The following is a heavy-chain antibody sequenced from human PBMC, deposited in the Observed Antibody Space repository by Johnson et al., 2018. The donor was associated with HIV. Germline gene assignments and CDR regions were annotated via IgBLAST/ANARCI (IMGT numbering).Heavy chain of an antibody. D-gene: IGHD1-26*01. J-gene: IGHJ3*02. CDR3: AKWSIVGATFRDAFDI. CDR1: GFTFSSYP. V-gene: IGHV3-30*04. Sequence: QVQLVESGGGVVQPGGSLRLSCAASGFTFSSYPMHWVRQAPGKGLEWVAIISYDGGSKYYADSVKGRFPISRDNSKNTLYLQMNSLRAEDTAVYYCAKWSIVGATFRDAFDIWGQGTMVTVSA. CDR2: ISYDGGSK.